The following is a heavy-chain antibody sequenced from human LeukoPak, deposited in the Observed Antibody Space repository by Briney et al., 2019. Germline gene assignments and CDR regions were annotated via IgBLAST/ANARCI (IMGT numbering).Heavy chain of an antibody. V-gene: IGHV3-21*01. D-gene: IGHD3-22*01. CDR2: ISRSSNYK. Sequence: GGSLRLSCAASGFTFSSYSMNWVRQAPGKGLEWVSSISRSSNYKYYADSVRGRFTISRDNAKNSLYLQMNSLRAEDTALYYCASSRYDSSGYYGIIGYWGQGTLVTVSS. CDR3: ASSRYDSSGYYGIIGY. CDR1: GFTFSSYS. J-gene: IGHJ4*02.